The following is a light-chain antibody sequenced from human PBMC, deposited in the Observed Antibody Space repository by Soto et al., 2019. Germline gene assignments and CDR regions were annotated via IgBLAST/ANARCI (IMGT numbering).Light chain of an antibody. V-gene: IGLV1-40*01. Sequence: QSVLTQPPSVSGAPGQRVTISCTGSSSKIGAGYDVQWYQQLPGTAPKVLIYGNSNRPSGVPDRFSGSKSGTSASLAITGLQAEDEADYYCQSYDSSLSVVFGGETKLTVL. J-gene: IGLJ2*01. CDR1: SSKIGAGYD. CDR2: GNS. CDR3: QSYDSSLSVV.